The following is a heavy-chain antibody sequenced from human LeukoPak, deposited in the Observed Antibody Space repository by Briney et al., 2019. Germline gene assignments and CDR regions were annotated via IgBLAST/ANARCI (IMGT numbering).Heavy chain of an antibody. CDR3: ARGPYGDPTSY. J-gene: IGHJ4*02. Sequence: PSETLSLTCTVSGGSISISSYYWGWIRQPPGKGLEWIGSIYYSGSTYYNPSLKSRVTISVDTSKNQFSLKLSSVTAADTAVYYCARGPYGDPTSYWGQGTLVTVSS. CDR2: IYYSGST. V-gene: IGHV4-39*01. D-gene: IGHD4-17*01. CDR1: GGSISISSYY.